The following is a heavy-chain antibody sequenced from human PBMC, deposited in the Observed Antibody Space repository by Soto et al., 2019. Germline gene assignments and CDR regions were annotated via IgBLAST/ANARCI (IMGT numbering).Heavy chain of an antibody. J-gene: IGHJ3*02. CDR1: GGSISSYY. CDR2: IYCSGST. Sequence: SETLPLTCTVSGGSISSYYWSWIRQPPGKGLEWIGFIYCSGSTNYNPSLESRLTMSVDTSKNQFSLRLSSVTAADTAMYYCARSAVSYYNKGPFDIWGQGTMVTVSS. CDR3: ARSAVSYYNKGPFDI. V-gene: IGHV4-59*01. D-gene: IGHD3-10*01.